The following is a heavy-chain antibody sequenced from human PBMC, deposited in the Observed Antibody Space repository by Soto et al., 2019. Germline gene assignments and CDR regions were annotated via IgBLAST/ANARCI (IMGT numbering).Heavy chain of an antibody. CDR1: GFTFSSYA. CDR2: ISGSGGST. V-gene: IGHV3-23*01. D-gene: IGHD3-10*01. Sequence: EVQLLESGGGLVQPGGSLRLSCAASGFTFSSYAMSWVRQAPGKGLEWVSAISGSGGSTYYADSVKGRFTISRDNSKNTLYLQMNSLRAEDTAVYYCAKDGSLWFWELGGHDAFDIWGQGTMVTVSS. J-gene: IGHJ3*02. CDR3: AKDGSLWFWELGGHDAFDI.